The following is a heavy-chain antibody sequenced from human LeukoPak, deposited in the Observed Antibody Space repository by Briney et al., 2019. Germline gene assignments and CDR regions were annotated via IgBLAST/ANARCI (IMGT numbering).Heavy chain of an antibody. J-gene: IGHJ5*02. D-gene: IGHD6-13*01. CDR3: AKYGAAAGHGLDWFDP. CDR1: GFTFTHYG. Sequence: PGGSLRLSCAASGFTFTHYGMHWVRQAPVKGLEWVAVIWYDGAQKYYADSVKGRFTISRDNSKNTLYLQMNSLRAEDTAVYYCAKYGAAAGHGLDWFDPWGQGTLVTVSS. V-gene: IGHV3-30*02. CDR2: IWYDGAQK.